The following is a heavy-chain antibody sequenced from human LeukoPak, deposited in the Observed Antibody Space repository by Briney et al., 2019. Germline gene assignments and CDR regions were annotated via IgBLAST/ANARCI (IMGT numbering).Heavy chain of an antibody. CDR2: ISSSGSTI. J-gene: IGHJ4*02. D-gene: IGHD1-26*01. V-gene: IGHV3-48*04. CDR1: GFTFSTYW. CDR3: ASYPSWELLRYYFDY. Sequence: GGSLRLSCAASGFTFSTYWMHWVRQAPGKGLEWVSYISSSGSTIYYADSVKGRFTISRDNAKNSLYLQMNSLRAEDTAVYYCASYPSWELLRYYFDYWGQGTLVTVSS.